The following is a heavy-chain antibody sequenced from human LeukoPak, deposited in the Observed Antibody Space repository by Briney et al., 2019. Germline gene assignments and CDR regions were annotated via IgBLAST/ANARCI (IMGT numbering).Heavy chain of an antibody. CDR2: ITSSSSYI. D-gene: IGHD2-15*01. CDR3: APRVVGSAPFDY. CDR1: GFTFSHYT. Sequence: GGSLRLSCAASGFTFSHYTVNWVRQAPGKGLEWVSSITSSSSYIYYADSVKGRFTISRDNSKNTLYLQMNNLRAEDTAVYYCAPRVVGSAPFDYWGQGTLVTVSS. V-gene: IGHV3-21*04. J-gene: IGHJ4*02.